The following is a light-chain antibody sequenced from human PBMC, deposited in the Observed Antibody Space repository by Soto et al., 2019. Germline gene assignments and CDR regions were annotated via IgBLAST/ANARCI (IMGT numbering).Light chain of an antibody. J-gene: IGLJ1*01. V-gene: IGLV2-11*01. CDR1: ISDVGGYNS. CDR2: DVS. Sequence: QSVLTQPASVSGSPGQSITISCTGTISDVGGYNSVSWYQQHPGKAPKLVLYDVSNRPSGVPDRFSGSKSGNTASLSISGLQAEDEAEYYCCSYAGTYSFYVFGTGTKLTVL. CDR3: CSYAGTYSFYV.